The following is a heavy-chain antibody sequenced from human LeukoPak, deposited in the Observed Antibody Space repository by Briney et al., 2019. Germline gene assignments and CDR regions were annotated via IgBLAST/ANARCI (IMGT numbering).Heavy chain of an antibody. J-gene: IGHJ6*02. CDR1: GASISSYY. Sequence: SETLSLTCTVSGASISSYYWSWIRQPPGKGLEWIGHIYYSGSINYNPSLKSRVTISVDTSKNQFSLKLNSVTAADTAVYYCARVSALYPYYYGMDVWGQGTTVTVSS. V-gene: IGHV4-59*01. CDR3: ARVSALYPYYYGMDV. CDR2: IYYSGSI. D-gene: IGHD2-2*02.